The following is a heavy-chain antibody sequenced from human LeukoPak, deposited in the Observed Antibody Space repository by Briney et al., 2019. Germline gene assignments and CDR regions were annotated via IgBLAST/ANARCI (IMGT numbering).Heavy chain of an antibody. CDR3: AKGEAARHDAFDI. Sequence: GGSLRLSCAASGFTFSSYAMSWVRRAPGKGLEWVSAISGSGGSTYYADSVKGRFTISRDNSKNTLYLQMNSLRAEDTAVYYCAKGEAARHDAFDIWGQGTMVTVSP. D-gene: IGHD6-6*01. CDR1: GFTFSSYA. V-gene: IGHV3-23*01. CDR2: ISGSGGST. J-gene: IGHJ3*02.